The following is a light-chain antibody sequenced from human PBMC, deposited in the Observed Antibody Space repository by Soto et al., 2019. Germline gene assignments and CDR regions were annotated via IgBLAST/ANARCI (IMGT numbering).Light chain of an antibody. J-gene: IGKJ1*01. CDR3: QQYDSYSWT. CDR2: DAS. V-gene: IGKV1-5*01. Sequence: DIQMTQSPSTLSASVGDRDTITCRASQSISGWLAWYQQKPGEAPKILIYDASSLESGVPSRFSGSGSGTEFTLTISSLQPDDFATYYCQQYDSYSWTFGRGTKVDIK. CDR1: QSISGW.